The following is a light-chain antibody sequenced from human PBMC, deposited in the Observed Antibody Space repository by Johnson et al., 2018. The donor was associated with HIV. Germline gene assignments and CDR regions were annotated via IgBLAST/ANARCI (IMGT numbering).Light chain of an antibody. CDR2: DNN. V-gene: IGLV1-51*01. CDR3: GTWDNGLITYV. CDR1: NSNIVNIY. Sequence: QSVLTQPPSVSAAPGQKVTISCSASNSNIVNIYISWYQQLPGAAPKLFIYDNNERPSGIPDRFSGSKSGTSATLGITGLQTGDEADYYCGTWDNGLITYVFGTGTKVTVL. J-gene: IGLJ1*01.